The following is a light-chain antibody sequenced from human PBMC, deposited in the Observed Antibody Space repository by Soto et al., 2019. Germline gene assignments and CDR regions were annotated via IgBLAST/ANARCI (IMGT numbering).Light chain of an antibody. V-gene: IGKV3-20*01. J-gene: IGKJ5*01. CDR3: QQYGASPIT. Sequence: ETVLTQSPGTLSLSPGERATLSCRASQSVSSRLAWYQQKPGQPPRLLISGASSRATGIPDRFSGSGSGTDFTLTISRLEPEDFAMYYCQQYGASPITLGQGTRLEIK. CDR2: GAS. CDR1: QSVSSR.